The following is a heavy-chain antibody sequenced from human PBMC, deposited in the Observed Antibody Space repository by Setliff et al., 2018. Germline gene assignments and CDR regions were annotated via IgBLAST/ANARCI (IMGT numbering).Heavy chain of an antibody. J-gene: IGHJ4*02. V-gene: IGHV1-3*01. D-gene: IGHD6-19*01. CDR2: INAGNGNT. CDR3: ARGYSSGWYIN. CDR1: GYTFTSYA. Sequence: ASVKVSCKASGYTFTSYAMHWVRQAPGQRLEWMGWINAGNGNTKYSQKFQGRVTITRDTSASTAYMGLSSLRSEDTAVYYCARGYSSGWYINWGQGTLVTVSS.